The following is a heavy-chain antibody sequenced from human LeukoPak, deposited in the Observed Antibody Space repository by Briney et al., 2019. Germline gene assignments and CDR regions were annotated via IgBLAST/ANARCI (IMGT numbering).Heavy chain of an antibody. J-gene: IGHJ4*02. V-gene: IGHV3-23*01. CDR3: AKDATVLLWFGELLSDY. D-gene: IGHD3-10*01. CDR1: GFTFSSYA. CDR2: ISGSGGST. Sequence: GGSLRLSCAASGFTFSSYAMSWVRQAPGKGLEWVSAISGSGGSTYYADSEKGRFTISRDNSKNTLYLQMNSLRAEDTAVYYCAKDATVLLWFGELLSDYWGQGTLVTVSS.